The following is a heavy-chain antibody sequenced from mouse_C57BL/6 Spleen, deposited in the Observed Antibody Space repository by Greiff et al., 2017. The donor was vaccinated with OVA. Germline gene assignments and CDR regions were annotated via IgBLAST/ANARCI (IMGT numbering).Heavy chain of an antibody. CDR1: GYTFTDYY. CDR3: ARSGSSGYFEDY. Sequence: EVQLQQSGPELVKPGASVKISCKASGYTFTDYYMNWVKQSHGKSLEWIGDINPNNGGTSYNQKFKGKATLTVDKSSSTAYMELRSLTSEDSAVYYCARSGSSGYFEDYWGQGTTLTVSS. V-gene: IGHV1-26*01. CDR2: INPNNGGT. D-gene: IGHD3-2*02. J-gene: IGHJ2*01.